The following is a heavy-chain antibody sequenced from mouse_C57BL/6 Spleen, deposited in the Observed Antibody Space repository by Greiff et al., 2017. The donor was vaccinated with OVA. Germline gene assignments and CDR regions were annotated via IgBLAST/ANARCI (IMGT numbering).Heavy chain of an antibody. CDR2: IDPENGDT. J-gene: IGHJ2*01. CDR1: GFNIKDDY. Sequence: EVKLMESGAELVRPGASVKLSCTASGFNIKDDYMHWVKQRPEQGLEWIGWIDPENGDTEYASKFQGKATITADTSSNTAYLQLSSLTSEDTAVYYCTTGATVVYFDYWGQGTTLTVSS. D-gene: IGHD1-1*01. CDR3: TTGATVVYFDY. V-gene: IGHV14-4*01.